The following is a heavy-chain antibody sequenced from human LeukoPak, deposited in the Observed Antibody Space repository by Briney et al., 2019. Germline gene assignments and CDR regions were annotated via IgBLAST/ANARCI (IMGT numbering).Heavy chain of an antibody. D-gene: IGHD3-10*02. CDR2: ISGSGGST. J-gene: IGHJ6*04. CDR1: GFTFDDYG. CDR3: AELGITMIGGV. Sequence: GGSLRLSCAASGFTFDDYGMSWVRQASGKGLGWVSAISGSGGSTYYADSVKGRFTISRDNAKNSLYLQMNSLRAEDTAVYYCAELGITMIGGVWGKGTTVTISS. V-gene: IGHV3-23*01.